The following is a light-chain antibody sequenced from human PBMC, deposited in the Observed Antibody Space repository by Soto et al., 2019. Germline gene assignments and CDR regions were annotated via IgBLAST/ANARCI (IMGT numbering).Light chain of an antibody. J-gene: IGKJ4*01. CDR3: QRYNNWPLN. V-gene: IGKV3-15*01. CDR1: QGIGDT. Sequence: EVVMTQSPATLSVSPGEGATPSCRASQGIGDTLAWYQHKPGQTPSLLIYDTSTRATGVPAMFSGSRSGTEFTLTINSLQAEDFDVYYCQRYNNWPLNFGGGTKVESK. CDR2: DTS.